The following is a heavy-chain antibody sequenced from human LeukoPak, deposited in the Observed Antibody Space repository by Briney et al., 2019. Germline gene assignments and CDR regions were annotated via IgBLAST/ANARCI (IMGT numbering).Heavy chain of an antibody. CDR1: GFTFSSYA. V-gene: IGHV3-23*01. J-gene: IGHJ4*02. CDR3: ATYGDSSGYPIYFDY. D-gene: IGHD3-22*01. Sequence: RGSLRLSCAASGFTFSSYAMSWVRQAPGKGLEWVSAISGSGGSTYYADSVKGRFTISRDNSKNTLYLQMNSLRAEDTAVYYCATYGDSSGYPIYFDYWGQGTLVTVSS. CDR2: ISGSGGST.